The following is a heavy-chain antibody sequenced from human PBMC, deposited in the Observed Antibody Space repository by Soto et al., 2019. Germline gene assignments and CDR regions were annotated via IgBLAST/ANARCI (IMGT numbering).Heavy chain of an antibody. V-gene: IGHV3-23*01. CDR1: GFTFSSYA. J-gene: IGHJ6*03. D-gene: IGHD2-15*01. Sequence: GGSLRHSCAASGFTFSSYAMSWVRQAPGKGLEWVSAISGSGGSTYYADSVKGRFTISRDNSKNTLYLQMNSLRAEDTAVYYCAKDFGRVVAATKRYYYYYMDVWGKGTTVTVSS. CDR2: ISGSGGST. CDR3: AKDFGRVVAATKRYYYYYMDV.